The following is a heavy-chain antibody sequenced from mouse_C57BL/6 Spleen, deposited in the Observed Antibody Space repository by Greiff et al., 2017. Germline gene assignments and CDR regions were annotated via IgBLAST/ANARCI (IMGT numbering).Heavy chain of an antibody. Sequence: EVHLVESGGGLVQPGGSLSLSCAASGFTFTDYYMSWVRQPPGKALEWLGFIRNKANGYTTEYSASVKGRFTISRDNSQSILYLQMNALRAEDSATEYCARYLGPGYFDYWGQGTTLTVSS. J-gene: IGHJ2*01. CDR1: GFTFTDYY. CDR2: IRNKANGYTT. D-gene: IGHD4-1*01. CDR3: ARYLGPGYFDY. V-gene: IGHV7-3*01.